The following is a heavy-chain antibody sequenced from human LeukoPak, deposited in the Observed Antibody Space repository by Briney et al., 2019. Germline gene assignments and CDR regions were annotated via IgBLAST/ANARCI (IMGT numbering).Heavy chain of an antibody. Sequence: GGSLRLSCAGSGFTFSSNPLSWVRQAPGKGLEWVSAINPSGGNTYYADSVRGRFTISRDNSKNTLYLQMNTLRAEDTAVYYCAKGSGYDTDFDYWGQGTLVTVSS. CDR2: INPSGGNT. CDR3: AKGSGYDTDFDY. V-gene: IGHV3-23*01. D-gene: IGHD3-9*01. CDR1: GFTFSSNP. J-gene: IGHJ4*02.